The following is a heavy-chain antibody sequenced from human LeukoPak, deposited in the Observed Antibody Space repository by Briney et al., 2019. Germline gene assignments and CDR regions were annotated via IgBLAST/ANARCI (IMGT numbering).Heavy chain of an antibody. CDR2: INAGNGNT. CDR3: ARGWWSVYGSGSYYNLDY. Sequence: ASVKVSCKASGYTFTNYAMHWVRQAPGQRLEWMGWINAGNGNTKYSQKFQGRVTITRDTSASTAYMELSSLRSEDTAVYYCARGWWSVYGSGSYYNLDYWGQGTLVTVSS. J-gene: IGHJ4*02. CDR1: GYTFTNYA. V-gene: IGHV1-3*01. D-gene: IGHD3-10*01.